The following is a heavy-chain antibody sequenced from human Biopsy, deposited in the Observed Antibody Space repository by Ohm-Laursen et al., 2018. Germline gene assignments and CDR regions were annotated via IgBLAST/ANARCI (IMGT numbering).Heavy chain of an antibody. V-gene: IGHV1-2*02. Sequence: ASVKVSCKASGYTFTDYFLHWVRQAPGQGPEWMGWISPSSGGTNYAQKFQGRVTMIRDTSATTGYMELSSLRSDDTAVYYCARDSGRRAREGGMDVWGQGTTVTVSS. CDR2: ISPSSGGT. CDR1: GYTFTDYF. J-gene: IGHJ6*02. CDR3: ARDSGRRAREGGMDV. D-gene: IGHD6-6*01.